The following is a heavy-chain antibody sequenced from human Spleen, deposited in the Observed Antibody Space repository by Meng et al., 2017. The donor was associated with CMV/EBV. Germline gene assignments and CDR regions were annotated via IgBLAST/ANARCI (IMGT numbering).Heavy chain of an antibody. V-gene: IGHV3-11*01. Sequence: GGSLRLSCAASGFTFDDYAMHWVRQAPGKGLEWVSYISSSGTTIFYADSVKGRFTISRDNAKNSLYLQMNSLRAEDTAVYYCARPRGEGYYYGMDVWGQGTTVTVSS. J-gene: IGHJ6*02. CDR2: ISSSGTTI. CDR3: ARPRGEGYYYGMDV. CDR1: GFTFDDYA.